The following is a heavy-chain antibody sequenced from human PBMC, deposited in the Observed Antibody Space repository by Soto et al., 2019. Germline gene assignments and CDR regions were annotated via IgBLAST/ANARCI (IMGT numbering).Heavy chain of an antibody. CDR1: GGTFSNYP. Sequence: QVQLVQSGAEVKKPGSSVKVSCKASGGTFSNYPISWVRQAPGQGLEWMGGNIPIFGTVNYAQKFQGRVTITADESTSTAYMELSSLRSEDTAVYYCARGNHRWLQLWYFDLWGRGTLVTVSS. CDR3: ARGNHRWLQLWYFDL. D-gene: IGHD5-12*01. CDR2: NIPIFGTV. J-gene: IGHJ2*01. V-gene: IGHV1-69*12.